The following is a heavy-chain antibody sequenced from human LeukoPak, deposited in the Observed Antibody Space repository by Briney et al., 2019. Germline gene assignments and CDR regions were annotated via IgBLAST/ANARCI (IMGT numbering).Heavy chain of an antibody. Sequence: ASVKVSCKASGYTFTSYYMHWVRQAPGQGLEWMGIINPSGGSTSYAQKFQGRVTMTRDMSTSTVYMELSSLRSEDTAVYYCARDGSRGVAGTGYYFDYWGQGTLVTVSS. CDR1: GYTFTSYY. J-gene: IGHJ4*02. CDR3: ARDGSRGVAGTGYYFDY. CDR2: INPSGGST. D-gene: IGHD6-19*01. V-gene: IGHV1-46*01.